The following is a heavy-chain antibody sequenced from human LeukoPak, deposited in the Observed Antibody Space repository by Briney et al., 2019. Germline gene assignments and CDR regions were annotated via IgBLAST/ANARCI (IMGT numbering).Heavy chain of an antibody. Sequence: GGSLRLSCAVSGFSFSSYGMHWVRQAPGKGLEWVAVISYDGSNKHYADSVKGRFTISRDNSENTLYLQMNSLRAEDAAVYYCAKGGADGSGSYYNPHFDYWGQGTLVTVSS. J-gene: IGHJ4*02. V-gene: IGHV3-30*18. CDR3: AKGGADGSGSYYNPHFDY. CDR1: GFSFSSYG. CDR2: ISYDGSNK. D-gene: IGHD3-10*01.